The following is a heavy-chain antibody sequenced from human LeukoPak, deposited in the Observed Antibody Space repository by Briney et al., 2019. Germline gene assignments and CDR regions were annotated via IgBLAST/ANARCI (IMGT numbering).Heavy chain of an antibody. Sequence: SETLSLTCTVSGYSISSGYYWGWIRQPPGKGLAWIGSIYHSGSTYYNPSLKSRVTISGDTSKNQVSLKLSSVTAADTAVYYCARIGYSGYDRGGGYWGQGTLVTVSS. D-gene: IGHD5-12*01. CDR2: IYHSGST. CDR3: ARIGYSGYDRGGGY. CDR1: GYSISSGYY. V-gene: IGHV4-38-2*02. J-gene: IGHJ4*02.